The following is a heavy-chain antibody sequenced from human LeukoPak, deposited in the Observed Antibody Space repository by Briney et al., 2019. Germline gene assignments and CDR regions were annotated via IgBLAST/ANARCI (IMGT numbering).Heavy chain of an antibody. CDR3: ARAYTYYDFWSGYYTGEYFQH. CDR2: MNPNSGNT. D-gene: IGHD3-3*01. CDR1: GYTFTSYD. Sequence: ASVKVSCKAPGYTFTSYDINWVRQATGQGLEWMGWMNPNSGNTGYAQKFQGRVTMTRNTSISTAYMELSSLRSEDMAVYYCARAYTYYDFWSGYYTGEYFQHWGQGTLVTVSS. V-gene: IGHV1-8*01. J-gene: IGHJ1*01.